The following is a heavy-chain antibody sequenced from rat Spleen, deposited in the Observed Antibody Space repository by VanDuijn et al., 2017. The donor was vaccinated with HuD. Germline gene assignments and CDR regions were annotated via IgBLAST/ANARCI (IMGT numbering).Heavy chain of an antibody. CDR1: GFTFSSFA. V-gene: IGHV5-25*01. CDR3: AKDQRFWYFDY. CDR2: ITSGGSNT. Sequence: EVQLVESGGGLVQPGRSLKLSCAASGFTFSSFAMAWVRQAPKKGLEWVATITSGGSNTYYPDSVKGRFTISRDNAKSTLYLQMDSLRSEDTATYYCAKDQRFWYFDYWGQGVMVTVSS. J-gene: IGHJ2*01. D-gene: IGHD4-6*01.